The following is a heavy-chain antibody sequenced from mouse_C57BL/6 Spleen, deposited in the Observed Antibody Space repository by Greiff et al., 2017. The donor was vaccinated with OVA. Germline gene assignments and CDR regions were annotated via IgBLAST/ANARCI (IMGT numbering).Heavy chain of an antibody. CDR2: INPNNGGT. CDR1: GYTFTDYN. V-gene: IGHV1-18*01. CDR3: ARRKSSPFYYYAMDY. D-gene: IGHD1-1*01. J-gene: IGHJ4*01. Sequence: EVQLQQSGPELVKPGASVKIPCKASGYTFTDYNMDWVKQSHGKSLEWIGDINPNNGGTIYNQKFKGKATLTVDKSSSTAYMELRSLTSEDTAVYYCARRKSSPFYYYAMDYWGQGTSVTVSS.